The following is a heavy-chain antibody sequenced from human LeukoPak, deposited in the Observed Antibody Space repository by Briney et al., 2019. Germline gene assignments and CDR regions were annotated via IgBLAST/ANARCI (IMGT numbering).Heavy chain of an antibody. D-gene: IGHD5-18*01. CDR2: ISYDGSNK. J-gene: IGHJ4*02. CDR1: GFTFSSYA. CDR3: AKPSVDTSMVDSHFDS. Sequence: PGRSLRLSCAASGFTFSSYAMHWVRQAPGKGLEWVAVISYDGSNKYYADSVKGRFTISRDDSKNTLYLQMNSLRAEDTAVYYCAKPSVDTSMVDSHFDSWGQGTLVTVSS. V-gene: IGHV3-30-3*02.